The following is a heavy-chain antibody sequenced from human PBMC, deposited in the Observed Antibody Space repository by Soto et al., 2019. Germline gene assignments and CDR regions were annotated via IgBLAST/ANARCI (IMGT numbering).Heavy chain of an antibody. D-gene: IGHD3-10*01. CDR3: ARLVYETRLNYMYFDF. Sequence: SETLSLTCAVSGVSISSCNWWTWVRQSPQRGLEYIGEIFHDGTANYYPSFERRVAISVDTSKNQFSLKLTSVTAADTAIYFCARLVYETRLNYMYFDFWGQGTLVTVSS. CDR2: IFHDGTA. V-gene: IGHV4-4*02. J-gene: IGHJ4*02. CDR1: GVSISSCNW.